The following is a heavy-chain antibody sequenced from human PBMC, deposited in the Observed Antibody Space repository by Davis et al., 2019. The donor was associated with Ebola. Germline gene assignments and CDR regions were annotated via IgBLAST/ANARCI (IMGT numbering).Heavy chain of an antibody. CDR3: ARGWLRAGMDV. CDR2: TYYSSKWYN. V-gene: IGHV6-1*01. D-gene: IGHD5-18*01. Sequence: HSQTLSLTCAISGDSVSSGGWNWIRQSPSRGLEWLGRTYYSSKWYNDYAVSVKSRITINPDTSKNQFSLQLNSVTTEETALYYCARGWLRAGMDVWGEGTTVTVSS. J-gene: IGHJ6*04. CDR1: GDSVSSGG.